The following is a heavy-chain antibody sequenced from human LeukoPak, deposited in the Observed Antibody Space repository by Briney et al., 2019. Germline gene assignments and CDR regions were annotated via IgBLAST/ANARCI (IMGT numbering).Heavy chain of an antibody. Sequence: GGSLRLSCAPSGFTFSRYSMNWARQAPGKGLEGVSSISSSSSYIYCADSVKGRFTISRDNAKNTLYLQMNSLRDDDTAVYYCAKDLGTVRGVTYYFDYWGQGTLVTVSS. CDR1: GFTFSRYS. J-gene: IGHJ4*02. V-gene: IGHV3-21*01. D-gene: IGHD3-10*01. CDR3: AKDLGTVRGVTYYFDY. CDR2: ISSSSSYI.